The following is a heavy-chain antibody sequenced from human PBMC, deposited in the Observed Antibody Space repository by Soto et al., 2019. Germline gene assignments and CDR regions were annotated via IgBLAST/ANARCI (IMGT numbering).Heavy chain of an antibody. CDR2: ISAYNGNT. D-gene: IGHD1-26*01. CDR1: GYTFTSYG. Sequence: ASVKVSCKASGYTFTSYGISWVRQAPGQGLEWMGWISAYNGNTNYAQKLQGRVTMTTDTSTSTAYMEMRSLRSDDTAVYYCARDAGARYYYYGMDVWGQGTTVTVSS. J-gene: IGHJ6*02. V-gene: IGHV1-18*01. CDR3: ARDAGARYYYYGMDV.